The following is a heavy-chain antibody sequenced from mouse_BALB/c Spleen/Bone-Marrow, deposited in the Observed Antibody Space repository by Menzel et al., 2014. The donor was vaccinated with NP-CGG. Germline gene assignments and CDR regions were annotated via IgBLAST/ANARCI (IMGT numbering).Heavy chain of an antibody. D-gene: IGHD2-1*01. CDR2: ISSGGSYT. J-gene: IGHJ4*01. V-gene: IGHV5-6-4*01. Sequence: EVKVVESGGGLVKPGGSLKLSCAASGFTFSSYTMSWVRQTPEKRLEWVATISSGGSYTYYPDSVKGRFTISRDNAKNTLYLQMSSLKSEDTAMYYCTRDGKGNYDYAMDYWGQGTSVTVPS. CDR1: GFTFSSYT. CDR3: TRDGKGNYDYAMDY.